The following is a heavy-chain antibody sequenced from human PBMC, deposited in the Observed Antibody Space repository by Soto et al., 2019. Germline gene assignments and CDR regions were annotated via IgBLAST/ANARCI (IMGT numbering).Heavy chain of an antibody. CDR3: ARDPKQLVRTYYYYGMDV. V-gene: IGHV1-18*04. CDR1: GYTFTGYG. Sequence: ASVKVSCKASGYTFTGYGISWVRQAPGQGLEWMGWISAYNGNTNYAQKLQGRVTMTTDTSTSTAYMELRSLRSDDTAVYYCARDPKQLVRTYYYYGMDVWGQGTTVTVSS. J-gene: IGHJ6*02. D-gene: IGHD6-6*01. CDR2: ISAYNGNT.